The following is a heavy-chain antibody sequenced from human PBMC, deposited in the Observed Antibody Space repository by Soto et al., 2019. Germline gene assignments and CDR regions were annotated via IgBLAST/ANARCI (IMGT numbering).Heavy chain of an antibody. V-gene: IGHV3-33*01. Sequence: QVQLVESGGGVVQPGRSLRLSCAASGFTFSSYGMHWVRQAPGKGLEWVAVIWYDGSNKYYADSVKGRFTISRDNSKNTLELQMNSLRAEDTAVYYCARDRDIVLVPAAPRYYYYYGMDVWGQGTTVTVSS. CDR1: GFTFSSYG. J-gene: IGHJ6*02. CDR3: ARDRDIVLVPAAPRYYYYYGMDV. CDR2: IWYDGSNK. D-gene: IGHD2-2*01.